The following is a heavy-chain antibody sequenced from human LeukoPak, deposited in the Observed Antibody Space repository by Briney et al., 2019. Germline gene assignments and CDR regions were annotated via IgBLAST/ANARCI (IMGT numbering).Heavy chain of an antibody. CDR3: ARHDYGDLRFDY. V-gene: IGHV4-39*01. CDR1: GGSISSSSYY. J-gene: IGHJ4*02. D-gene: IGHD4-17*01. Sequence: SQTLSLTCTVSGGSISSSSYYWGWIRQPPGKGLEWIGSIYYSGSTYYNPSLKSRVTISVDTSKNQFSLKLSSVTAADTAVYYCARHDYGDLRFDYWGQGTPVTVSS. CDR2: IYYSGST.